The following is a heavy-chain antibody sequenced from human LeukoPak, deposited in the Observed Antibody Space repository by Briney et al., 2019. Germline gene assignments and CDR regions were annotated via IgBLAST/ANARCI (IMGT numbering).Heavy chain of an antibody. D-gene: IGHD3-3*01. CDR1: GGSISSYY. CDR3: ARSAGYDFWSGYFYFDY. Sequence: PSETLSLTCTVSGGSISSYYWSWIRQPPGKGLEWIGYIYYSGSTNYNPSLKSRVTISVDTSKNQFSLKLSSVTAADTAVYYCARSAGYDFWSGYFYFDYWGQGTLVTVSS. J-gene: IGHJ4*02. CDR2: IYYSGST. V-gene: IGHV4-59*08.